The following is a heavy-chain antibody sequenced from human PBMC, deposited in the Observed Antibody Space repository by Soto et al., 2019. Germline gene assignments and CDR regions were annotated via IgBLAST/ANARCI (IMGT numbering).Heavy chain of an antibody. CDR1: GYTFTSCG. V-gene: IGHV1-18*01. CDR3: ARVYSASHTIPFDY. CDR2: ISAYNGNT. Sequence: GASVEVSCKASGYTFTSCGISWVRQAPGQGIEWMGWISAYNGNTNYAQKLQRRVTMTTDTSTSTAYMQLRSLRSDDTAVYYCARVYSASHTIPFDYWGQGALVTVPS. D-gene: IGHD1-26*01. J-gene: IGHJ4*02.